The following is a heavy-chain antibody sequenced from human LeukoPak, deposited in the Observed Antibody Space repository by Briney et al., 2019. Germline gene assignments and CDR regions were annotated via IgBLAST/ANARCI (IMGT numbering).Heavy chain of an antibody. CDR3: AKAYHYGAGSSFDY. CDR2: ISARGDNT. CDR1: GFTFTNYA. J-gene: IGHJ4*02. D-gene: IGHD3-10*01. Sequence: GGSLRLSCAASGFTFTNYAMSWVRQAPGRGLEWVSAISARGDNTYYADSVKGRFSISRDNSQNTQYLQMNSLRAEDTAIYYCAKAYHYGAGSSFDYWGQGILVTVSS. V-gene: IGHV3-23*01.